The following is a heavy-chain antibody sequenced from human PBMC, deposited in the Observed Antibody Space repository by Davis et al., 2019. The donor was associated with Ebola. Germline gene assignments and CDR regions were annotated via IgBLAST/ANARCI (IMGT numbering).Heavy chain of an antibody. Sequence: ASVKVSCKASGYTFTSYGISWVRQAPGKGLEWMGGFDPEDGETIYAQKFQGRVTMTEDTSTDTAYMELSSLRSEDTAVYYCATEAGYYDSSGYYRFDYWGQGTLVTVSS. CDR1: GYTFTSYG. CDR2: FDPEDGET. J-gene: IGHJ4*02. CDR3: ATEAGYYDSSGYYRFDY. V-gene: IGHV1-24*01. D-gene: IGHD3-22*01.